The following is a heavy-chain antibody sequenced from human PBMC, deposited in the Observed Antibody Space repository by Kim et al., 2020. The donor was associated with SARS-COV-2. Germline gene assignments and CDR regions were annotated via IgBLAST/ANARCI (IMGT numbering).Heavy chain of an antibody. D-gene: IGHD2-21*02. CDR1: GYTFTSYY. CDR3: AGEATLTDCGGDCYSSVY. V-gene: IGHV1-46*01. J-gene: IGHJ4*02. Sequence: ASVKVSCKSSGYTFTSYYMHWVRQAPGQGLEWMGIINPSGGSTSYAQKFQGRVTMTRDTSTSTVYMELSSLRSEDTAVYYCAGEATLTDCGGDCYSSVYWGQGTLVTVSS. CDR2: INPSGGST.